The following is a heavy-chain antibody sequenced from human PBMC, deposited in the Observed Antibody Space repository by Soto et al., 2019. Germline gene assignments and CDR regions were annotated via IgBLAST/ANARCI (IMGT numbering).Heavy chain of an antibody. CDR1: GYTLTSYY. D-gene: IGHD2-2*01. V-gene: IGHV1-46*01. Sequence: EASVKVSCKASGYTLTSYYLHWVRQAPGQGPELMGIINPSGGITNDAQKFQDRVTMTSDTSTSTVYMELSSLRSEDTAVYYCARGISTTRYYYYYGMDVWGQGTTVTVSS. J-gene: IGHJ6*02. CDR2: INPSGGIT. CDR3: ARGISTTRYYYYYGMDV.